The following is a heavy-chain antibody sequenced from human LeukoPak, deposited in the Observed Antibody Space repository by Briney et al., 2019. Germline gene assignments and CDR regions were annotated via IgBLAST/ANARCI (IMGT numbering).Heavy chain of an antibody. Sequence: SGGSLRLSCAASGFTFSSYSMHWVRQAPGKGLEWVSSISSSSSYIYYADSVKGRFTISRDNAKNSLYLQMNSLRAEDTAVYYCARGAAVAGVRGYYYYYYYMDVWGKGTTVTVSS. CDR3: ARGAAVAGVRGYYYYYYYMDV. V-gene: IGHV3-21*01. J-gene: IGHJ6*03. CDR2: ISSSSSYI. CDR1: GFTFSSYS. D-gene: IGHD6-19*01.